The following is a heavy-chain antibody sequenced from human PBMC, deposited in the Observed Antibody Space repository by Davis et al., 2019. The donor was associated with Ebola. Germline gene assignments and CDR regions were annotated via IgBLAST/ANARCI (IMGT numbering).Heavy chain of an antibody. CDR1: RYTFTSYG. J-gene: IGHJ4*02. CDR2: ISGFNTKT. D-gene: IGHD3-9*01. Sequence: ASVKVSFKSSRYTFTSYGLVWARQPPGLGLAWMGWISGFNTKTNVAQKFQGRVTVSKDTSTNTAYMDLRSLQSDDTAIYYCARAPNYDVLTGTSSYYFDYWGQGTLVTVSS. CDR3: ARAPNYDVLTGTSSYYFDY. V-gene: IGHV1-18*04.